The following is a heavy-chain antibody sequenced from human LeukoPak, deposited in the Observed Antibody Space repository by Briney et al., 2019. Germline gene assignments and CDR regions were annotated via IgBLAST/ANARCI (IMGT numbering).Heavy chain of an antibody. CDR2: ISSTSHTI. Sequence: PGGSLRLSCAASGFTFSNYGMNWVRQAPGKGLEWVSYISSTSHTIHYADSVKGRFIISRDNAKNSLYLQINSLRAEDTAVYYCGLVATVIRPYWGQGTLVTVSS. J-gene: IGHJ4*02. D-gene: IGHD5-12*01. CDR1: GFTFSNYG. CDR3: GLVATVIRPY. V-gene: IGHV3-48*01.